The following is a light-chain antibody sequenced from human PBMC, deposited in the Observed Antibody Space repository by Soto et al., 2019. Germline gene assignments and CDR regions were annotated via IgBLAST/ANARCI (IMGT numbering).Light chain of an antibody. CDR1: QGISSW. CDR3: SQASTFPNT. Sequence: DIQMTQSPSSVSASVGDRVTITFRASQGISSWVAWYQQKPGKAPKLLIYAASSLQSGVPSRLSGSGSGTDFTLTSSSMPPSAFATYYCSQASTFPNTFRHVSRLVIK. J-gene: IGKJ5*01. CDR2: AAS. V-gene: IGKV1-12*01.